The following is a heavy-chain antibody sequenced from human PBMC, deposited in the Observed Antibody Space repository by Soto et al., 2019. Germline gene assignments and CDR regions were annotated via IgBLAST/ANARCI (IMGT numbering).Heavy chain of an antibody. CDR1: GFTFSSYW. J-gene: IGHJ4*02. Sequence: GGSLRLSCAASGFTFSSYWMSWVRQAPGKGLEWVAKIKQDGSEKYYVDSVKGRFTISRDNAKNSLYLQMNSLRAEDTAVYYCARDTKQWLARAYFDYWGQGTLVTVSS. D-gene: IGHD6-19*01. CDR2: IKQDGSEK. CDR3: ARDTKQWLARAYFDY. V-gene: IGHV3-7*01.